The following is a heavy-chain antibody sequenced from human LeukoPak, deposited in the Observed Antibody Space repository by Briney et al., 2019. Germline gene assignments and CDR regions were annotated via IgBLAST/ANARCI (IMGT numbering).Heavy chain of an antibody. V-gene: IGHV1-2*02. CDR1: GYTFTGYH. D-gene: IGHD2-2*01. J-gene: IGHJ4*02. Sequence: GASVKVSCKASGYTFTGYHMHWVRQAPGQGLEWMGWINPNTGDTNYAQKFQGRVTMTRDTSISTAYMELSRLRSDNTAVYYCARVPPRESSNPRTPAGDYFDYWGQGTLVTVSS. CDR3: ARVPPRESSNPRTPAGDYFDY. CDR2: INPNTGDT.